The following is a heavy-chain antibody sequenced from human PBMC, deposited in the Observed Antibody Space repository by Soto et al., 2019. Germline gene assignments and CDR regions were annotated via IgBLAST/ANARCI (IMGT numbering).Heavy chain of an antibody. CDR3: AIRTTVTTRLGY. V-gene: IGHV4-4*02. CDR1: GGSISSSNW. D-gene: IGHD4-17*01. J-gene: IGHJ4*02. Sequence: SETLSLTCAVSGGSISSSNWWSWVRQPPGKGLEWIGEIYHSGSTNYNPSLKGRVTISVDKSKNQFSLKLSSVTAADTAVYYCAIRTTVTTRLGYWGQGTLVTVSS. CDR2: IYHSGST.